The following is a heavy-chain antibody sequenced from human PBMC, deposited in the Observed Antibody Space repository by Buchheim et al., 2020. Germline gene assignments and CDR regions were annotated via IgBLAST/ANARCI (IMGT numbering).Heavy chain of an antibody. Sequence: QVQLVESGGGVVQPGRSLRLSCAASGFTFSSYAMHWVRQAPGKGLEWVAVISYDGSNKYYADSVKGRFTISRDNSKTTLYLQMNSLRAEDTAVYYCARDNCYIRTYYDFWSKYYYYYYGMDVWGQGTT. CDR2: ISYDGSNK. CDR3: ARDNCYIRTYYDFWSKYYYYYYGMDV. V-gene: IGHV3-30*04. J-gene: IGHJ6*02. D-gene: IGHD3-3*01. CDR1: GFTFSSYA.